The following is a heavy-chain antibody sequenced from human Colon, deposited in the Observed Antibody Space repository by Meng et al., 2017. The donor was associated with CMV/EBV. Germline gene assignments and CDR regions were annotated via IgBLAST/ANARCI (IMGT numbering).Heavy chain of an antibody. V-gene: IGHV3-23*01. D-gene: IGHD3-16*01. CDR2: LTPSGDST. CDR3: AKGLSASQYYFDS. Sequence: GGSLRLSCAASGFTFSTYAMTWVRQAPGKGLEWVSALTPSGDSTFYADSVKGRFTISRDNSKNTLFLQMNSLRVEDTAVYYCAKGLSASQYYFDSWGQGTLVTVSS. CDR1: GFTFSTYA. J-gene: IGHJ4*02.